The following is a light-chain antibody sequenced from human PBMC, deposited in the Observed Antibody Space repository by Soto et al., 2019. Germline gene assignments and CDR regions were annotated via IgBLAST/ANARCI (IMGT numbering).Light chain of an antibody. CDR3: QQYNNYSPTWT. V-gene: IGKV1-5*01. Sequence: DIQMTHSPSTLSASVGDRVTIACRASQSINNWLAWYQQKPGKAPRLLIFDASSLESGVPSRFSGSGSGTEFTLTISSLQPDDFATYYCQQYNNYSPTWTFGQGTKVEIK. J-gene: IGKJ1*01. CDR2: DAS. CDR1: QSINNW.